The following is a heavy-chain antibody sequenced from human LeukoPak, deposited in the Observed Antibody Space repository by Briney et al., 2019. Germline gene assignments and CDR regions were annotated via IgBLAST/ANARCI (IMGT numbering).Heavy chain of an antibody. Sequence: GGSLRLSCAASGFTFSSYPMSWVRQAPGKGLEWVSLISSSGGSTYYADSVRGRFTISRDKAKSTLYLQMDSLRAEDTALYYCARERVTTTTFDYWGQGTLVTLSS. CDR1: GFTFSSYP. CDR2: ISSSGGST. J-gene: IGHJ4*02. D-gene: IGHD4-11*01. CDR3: ARERVTTTTFDY. V-gene: IGHV3-23*01.